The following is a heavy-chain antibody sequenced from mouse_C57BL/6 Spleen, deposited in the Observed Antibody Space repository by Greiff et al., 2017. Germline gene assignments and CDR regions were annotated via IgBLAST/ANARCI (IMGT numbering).Heavy chain of an antibody. V-gene: IGHV1-82*01. CDR3: ARVSNWDSFDY. Sequence: QVQLQQSGPELVKPGASVKISCKASGYAFSSSWMNWVKQRPGKGLEWIGRIYPGDGDTNYNGKFKGKATLTADKSSSTAYMQLSSLTSEDSAVYFCARVSNWDSFDYWGQGTTLTVSS. D-gene: IGHD4-1*02. CDR2: IYPGDGDT. CDR1: GYAFSSSW. J-gene: IGHJ2*01.